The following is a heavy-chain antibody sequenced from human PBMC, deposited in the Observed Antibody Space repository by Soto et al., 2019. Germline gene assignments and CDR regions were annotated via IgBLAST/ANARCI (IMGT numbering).Heavy chain of an antibody. J-gene: IGHJ3*02. CDR1: GGSISSGGYY. CDR2: IYYSGST. Sequence: PSETLSLTCTVPGGSISSGGYYWSWIRQHPGKGLEWIGYIYYSGSTYYNPSLKSRVTISVDTSKNQFSLKLSSVTAADTAVYYCARAGTTKDYYDSSGWGAFDIWGQGTMVTVSS. CDR3: ARAGTTKDYYDSSGWGAFDI. V-gene: IGHV4-31*03. D-gene: IGHD3-22*01.